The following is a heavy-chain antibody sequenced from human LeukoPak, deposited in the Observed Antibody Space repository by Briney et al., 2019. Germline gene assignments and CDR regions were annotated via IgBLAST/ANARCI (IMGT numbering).Heavy chain of an antibody. V-gene: IGHV1-24*01. CDR1: GYTLTELS. J-gene: IGHJ4*02. CDR2: FDPEDGET. Sequence: ASVTVSCKVSGYTLTELSMHWVRQAPGKGLEWMGGFDPEDGETIYAQKFQGRVTMTEDTSTDTAYMELSSLRSEDTAVYHCATARRRFLEWLPLDYWGQGTLVTVSS. CDR3: ATARRRFLEWLPLDY. D-gene: IGHD3-3*01.